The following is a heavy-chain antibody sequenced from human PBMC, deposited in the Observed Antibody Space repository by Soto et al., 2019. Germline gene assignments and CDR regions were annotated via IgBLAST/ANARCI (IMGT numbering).Heavy chain of an antibody. CDR2: IYYSEST. CDR1: GGSISSGDYY. D-gene: IGHD2-2*02. Sequence: PSETLSLTCTVSGGSISSGDYYWSWIRQPPGKGLEWIGYIYYSESTYYNPSLKSRVTISVDTSKNQFSLTLASVTAADTAMYYCARTKYCTNTSCYRGRNNWFDPWGPGTLVTVSS. J-gene: IGHJ5*02. CDR3: ARTKYCTNTSCYRGRNNWFDP. V-gene: IGHV4-30-4*01.